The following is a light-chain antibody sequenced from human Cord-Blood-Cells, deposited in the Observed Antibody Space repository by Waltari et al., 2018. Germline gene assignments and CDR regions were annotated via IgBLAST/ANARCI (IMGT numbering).Light chain of an antibody. Sequence: QSALTQPAPVSGSPGQSITISCTGTSSDVGSSNLVSWYQQHTGKAPKLMIYEVSKRPSGVSNRFSGSKSGNTASLTISGLQAEDEADYYCCSYAGSSTLVFGGGTKLTVL. V-gene: IGLV2-23*02. CDR2: EVS. CDR1: SSDVGSSNL. J-gene: IGLJ2*01. CDR3: CSYAGSSTLV.